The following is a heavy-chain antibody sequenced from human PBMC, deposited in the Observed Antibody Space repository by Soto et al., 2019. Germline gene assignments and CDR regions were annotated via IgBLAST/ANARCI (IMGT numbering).Heavy chain of an antibody. CDR2: IYYSGST. D-gene: IGHD2-15*01. Sequence: PSETLSLTCTVIGGSIRSPNFSWSWIRQHPGKGLEWIGYIYYSGSTYYNPSLKSRVTISVDTSKNQFSLKLSSVTAADTAVYYCARGSVVAATLFDYWGQGTLVTVSS. CDR1: GGSIRSPNFS. J-gene: IGHJ4*02. V-gene: IGHV4-31*03. CDR3: ARGSVVAATLFDY.